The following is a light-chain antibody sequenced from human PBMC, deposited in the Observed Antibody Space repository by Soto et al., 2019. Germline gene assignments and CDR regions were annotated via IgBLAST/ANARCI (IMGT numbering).Light chain of an antibody. V-gene: IGKV1-33*01. Sequence: DIQMTQSPSSLSASVGDRITLTCQASQDISDSLIWYQVKPGHAPQLLMFDASKLETGVPSRFSGSGSGKDFTFTISSLQPEDFATYYCQQYASLPLTFGGGTKVEIK. J-gene: IGKJ4*01. CDR2: DAS. CDR3: QQYASLPLT. CDR1: QDISDS.